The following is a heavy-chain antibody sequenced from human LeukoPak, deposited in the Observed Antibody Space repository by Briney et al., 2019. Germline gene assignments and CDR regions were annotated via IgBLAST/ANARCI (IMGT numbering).Heavy chain of an antibody. CDR1: GFTFDDYA. D-gene: IGHD5-18*01. V-gene: IGHV3-9*03. Sequence: GGSLRLSCAASGFTFDDYAMHWVRQAPGKGLEWVSGISWNSGSIGYADSVKGRFTISRDNAKNSLYLQMNSLRAEDMALYYCAKGFGYSYGPFDYWGQGTLVTVSS. J-gene: IGHJ4*02. CDR3: AKGFGYSYGPFDY. CDR2: ISWNSGSI.